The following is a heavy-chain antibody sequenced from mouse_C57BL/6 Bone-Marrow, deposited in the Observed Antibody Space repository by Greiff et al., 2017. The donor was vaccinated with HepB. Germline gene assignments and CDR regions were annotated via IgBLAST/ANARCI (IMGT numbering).Heavy chain of an antibody. J-gene: IGHJ2*01. V-gene: IGHV3-6*01. CDR3: ARLPSY. D-gene: IGHD5-5*01. Sequence: DVQLQESGPGLVKPSQSLSLTCSVTGYSITSGYYWNWIRQFPGNKLEWVGYISYDGSNNYNPTFKNRISITRDTSKNQFFLKLNSVTTEDTATYYCARLPSYWGQGTTLTVSS. CDR2: ISYDGSN. CDR1: GYSITSGYY.